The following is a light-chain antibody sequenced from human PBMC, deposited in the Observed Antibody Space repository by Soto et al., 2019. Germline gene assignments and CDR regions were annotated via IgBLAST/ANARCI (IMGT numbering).Light chain of an antibody. V-gene: IGKV3-20*01. CDR3: QHYQGSRT. CDR2: GTS. CDR1: QTINSNY. Sequence: EVVMTQSPATLSVSPGERATLSCRASQTINSNYLAWYQQRPGRAPRLLIYGTSSRAAGIPDRFSGSGSGTDFTLTISRLEPEDVAVYYCQHYQGSRTFGQGTKV. J-gene: IGKJ1*01.